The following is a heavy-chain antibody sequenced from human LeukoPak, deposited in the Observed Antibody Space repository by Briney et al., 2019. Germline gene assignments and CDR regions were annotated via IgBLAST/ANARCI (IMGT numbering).Heavy chain of an antibody. V-gene: IGHV3-30*02. D-gene: IGHD2-2*01. CDR3: AKDWMVVVPAAKISGD. CDR2: IRYDGSNK. Sequence: PGGSLRLSCAASGFTFSSYGMHWVRQAPGKGLEWVAFIRYDGSNKYYADSVKGRFTISRDNSKNTLYLQMNSLRAEDTAVYYCAKDWMVVVPAAKISGDWGQGTLVTVSS. J-gene: IGHJ4*02. CDR1: GFTFSSYG.